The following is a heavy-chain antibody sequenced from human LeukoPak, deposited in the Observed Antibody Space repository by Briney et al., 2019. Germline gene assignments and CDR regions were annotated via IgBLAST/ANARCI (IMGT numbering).Heavy chain of an antibody. J-gene: IGHJ4*02. D-gene: IGHD3-22*01. V-gene: IGHV4-38-2*02. Sequence: SETLSLTCTVSGYSISSGYYWGWIRQPPGKGLEWIGSVYHSGSTNYNPSLKSRVTISVDKSKNQFSLKLSSVTAADTAVYYCARSDSSGYYLDYWGQGTLVTVSS. CDR1: GYSISSGYY. CDR2: VYHSGST. CDR3: ARSDSSGYYLDY.